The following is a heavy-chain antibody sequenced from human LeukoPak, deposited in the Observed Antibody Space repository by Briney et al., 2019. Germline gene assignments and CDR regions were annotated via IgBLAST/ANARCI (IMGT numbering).Heavy chain of an antibody. D-gene: IGHD3-22*01. CDR1: GFTFSSYW. V-gene: IGHV3-7*03. CDR3: AKDHSSGYSAFDY. J-gene: IGHJ4*02. CDR2: IKQDGSEK. Sequence: PGGSLRLSCAASGFTFSSYWMSWVRQAPGKGLEWVANIKQDGSEKYYVDSVKGRFTISRDNAKNSLYLQMNSLRAEDTALYYCAKDHSSGYSAFDYWGQGTLVTVSS.